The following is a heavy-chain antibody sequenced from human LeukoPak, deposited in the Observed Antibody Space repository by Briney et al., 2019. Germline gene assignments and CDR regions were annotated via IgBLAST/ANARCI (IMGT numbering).Heavy chain of an antibody. CDR3: ARDPNPYSGEGDY. D-gene: IGHD3-10*01. J-gene: IGHJ4*02. CDR1: GGTFSSYA. V-gene: IGHV1-69*05. Sequence: SVKVSCKASGGTFSSYAISWVRQAPGQGLEWMGRIIPIFGTANYAQKFQGRVTITTDGFTSTAYMELSSLRSEDTAVYYCARDPNPYSGEGDYWGQGTLVTASS. CDR2: IIPIFGTA.